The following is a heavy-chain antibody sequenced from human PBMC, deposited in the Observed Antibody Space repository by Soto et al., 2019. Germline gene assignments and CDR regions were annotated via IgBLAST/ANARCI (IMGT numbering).Heavy chain of an antibody. J-gene: IGHJ6*02. Sequence: PGWALRLSCAPSGLIFNGYYMTSVRQARWKGLPRLPYISGSGSHIYYADSATGRFTTSRDNAKNSLYLQLNTLRVEDTAVYYCARARPDIVMVVGATPGYYRMDVWGQATTLTTSS. D-gene: IGHD2-15*01. CDR1: GLIFNGYY. CDR3: ARARPDIVMVVGATPGYYRMDV. V-gene: IGHV3-11*01. CDR2: ISGSGSHI.